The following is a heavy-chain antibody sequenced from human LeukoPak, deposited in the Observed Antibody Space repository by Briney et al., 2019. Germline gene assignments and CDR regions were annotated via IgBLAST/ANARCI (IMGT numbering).Heavy chain of an antibody. D-gene: IGHD3-3*01. CDR3: ASPNYDFWSGYPAYYYGMDV. CDR2: IIPIFGTA. V-gene: IGHV1-69*13. J-gene: IGHJ6*02. Sequence: ASVKVSCKASGGTLSSHAISWVRQAPGQGLEWMGGIIPIFGTAKYAQKFQGRVTITADESTSTAYMELSSLRSEDTAVYYCASPNYDFWSGYPAYYYGMDVWGQGTTVTVSS. CDR1: GGTLSSHA.